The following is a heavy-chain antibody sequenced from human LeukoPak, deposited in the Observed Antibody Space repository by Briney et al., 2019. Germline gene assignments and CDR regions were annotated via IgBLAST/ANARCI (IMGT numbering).Heavy chain of an antibody. J-gene: IGHJ5*02. CDR2: INPNSGGT. CDR1: GYTFTDYY. D-gene: IGHD5-18*01. CDR3: ARRGYSYGERPFDP. Sequence: ASVKVSCKASGYTFTDYYMHWVRQAPGQGLEWMGWINPNSGGTNYAQKFQGRVTMTRDTSISTAYMELSRLRSDDTAVYYCARRGYSYGERPFDPWGQGTLVTVSS. V-gene: IGHV1-2*02.